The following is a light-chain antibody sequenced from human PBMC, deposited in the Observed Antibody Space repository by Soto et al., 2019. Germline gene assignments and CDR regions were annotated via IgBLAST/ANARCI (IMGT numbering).Light chain of an antibody. Sequence: EIVMTQSPDTLSVSPGERASLSCRASQSVKTKLAWYQKKPGQPPRLLIYGASIRATGIPARFSGSGSVTEFTLTISSLQSEDFAVYYCQQYSDWPPWTFGQGTKVEIK. CDR3: QQYSDWPPWT. CDR1: QSVKTK. J-gene: IGKJ1*01. V-gene: IGKV3-15*01. CDR2: GAS.